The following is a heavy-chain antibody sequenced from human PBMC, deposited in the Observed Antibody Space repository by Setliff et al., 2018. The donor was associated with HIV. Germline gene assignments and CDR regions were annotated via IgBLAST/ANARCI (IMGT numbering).Heavy chain of an antibody. D-gene: IGHD2-15*01. CDR2: INPKTGDT. Sequence: ASVKVSCKASGYTFTYLFIHWVRLAPGRGLEWVGLINPKTGDTSYAQKFQGRVTMTRDTSISTAYMDLDRLGSDDTAVYYCERVAHRLSGGIDYRGQGTQVTVSS. J-gene: IGHJ4*02. V-gene: IGHV1-2*02. CDR1: GYTFTYLF. CDR3: ERVAHRLSGGIDY.